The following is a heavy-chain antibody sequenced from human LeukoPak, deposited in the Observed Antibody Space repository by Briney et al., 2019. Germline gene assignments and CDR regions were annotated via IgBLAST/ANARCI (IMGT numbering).Heavy chain of an antibody. Sequence: SETLSLTSTVSGGSISSSSYYWGWIRQPPGKGLEWIGSIYYSGSTYYNPSLKSRVTISVDTSKNQFSLKLSSVTAADTAVYYCARLTMYYYDSSGYYSNWFDPRGQGTLVTVSS. CDR1: GGSISSSSYY. V-gene: IGHV4-39*01. CDR2: IYYSGST. CDR3: ARLTMYYYDSSGYYSNWFDP. J-gene: IGHJ5*02. D-gene: IGHD3-22*01.